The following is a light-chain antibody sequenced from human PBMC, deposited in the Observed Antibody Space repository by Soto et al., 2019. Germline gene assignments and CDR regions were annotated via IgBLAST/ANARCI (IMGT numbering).Light chain of an antibody. V-gene: IGLV2-11*01. CDR3: CSYAGSYSPDV. J-gene: IGLJ1*01. CDR2: DVS. CDR1: SSDVGGYNY. Sequence: QSALTQPRSVSGSPGQSVTISCTGTSSDVGGYNYVSWYQQHPGKAPKLMIYDVSKRPSGVPDRFSGSKSGNTASLTISGLQAEDEADYSCCSYAGSYSPDVFGTGTKLTVL.